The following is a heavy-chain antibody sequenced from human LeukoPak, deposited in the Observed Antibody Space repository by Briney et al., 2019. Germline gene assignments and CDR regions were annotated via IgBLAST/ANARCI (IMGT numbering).Heavy chain of an antibody. Sequence: PGGSLRLSCAASGFTFSSYSMNWVRQAPGKGLEWVSSISSSSSYIYYADSVKGRFTISRDNAKNSLYLQMNSLRAEDTAVYYCAGKIRSSTSWGAFDIWGQGTMVTVSS. V-gene: IGHV3-21*01. CDR1: GFTFSSYS. D-gene: IGHD2-2*01. CDR3: AGKIRSSTSWGAFDI. CDR2: ISSSSSYI. J-gene: IGHJ3*02.